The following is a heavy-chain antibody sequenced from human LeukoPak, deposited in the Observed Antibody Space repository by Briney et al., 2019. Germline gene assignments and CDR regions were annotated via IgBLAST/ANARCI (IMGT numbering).Heavy chain of an antibody. CDR3: ARLWYFDWLSYFDY. J-gene: IGHJ4*02. CDR1: GYSISSGYY. D-gene: IGHD3-9*01. Sequence: SETLSLTCAVSGYSISSGYYWGWIRQPPGKGLEWIGSIYYSGSTYYNPSLKSRVTISVDTSKTQFSLKLSSVTAADTAVYYCARLWYFDWLSYFDYWGQGTLVTVSS. V-gene: IGHV4-38-2*01. CDR2: IYYSGST.